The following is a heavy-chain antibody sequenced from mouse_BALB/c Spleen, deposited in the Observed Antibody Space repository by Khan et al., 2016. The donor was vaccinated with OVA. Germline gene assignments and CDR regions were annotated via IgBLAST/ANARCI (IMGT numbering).Heavy chain of an antibody. Sequence: VQLKQSGAELAKPGASVKMSCKASGYTFTNYWMHWVKQRPGQGLEWIGYINPSTIYTEYNQKFKDKATLTADKSSSTAYMQLRSLTSEDSAVYYCARRLPPYYYAMDYWGQGTSVTVSS. D-gene: IGHD3-2*02. CDR3: ARRLPPYYYAMDY. V-gene: IGHV1-7*01. J-gene: IGHJ4*01. CDR1: GYTFTNYW. CDR2: INPSTIYT.